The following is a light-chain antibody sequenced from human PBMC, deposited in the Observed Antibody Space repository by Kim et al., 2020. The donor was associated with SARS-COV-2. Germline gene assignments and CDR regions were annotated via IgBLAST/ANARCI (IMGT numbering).Light chain of an antibody. Sequence: VSPGQTASITCSGDDLGDKYTSWYQQKSGQSPVLVIYQDNKRPSGIPERFSGSNYGNTATLTISGTQAMDEADYYCQTWDSSTGVFGGGTQLTVL. CDR3: QTWDSSTGV. CDR1: DLGDKY. V-gene: IGLV3-1*01. J-gene: IGLJ2*01. CDR2: QDN.